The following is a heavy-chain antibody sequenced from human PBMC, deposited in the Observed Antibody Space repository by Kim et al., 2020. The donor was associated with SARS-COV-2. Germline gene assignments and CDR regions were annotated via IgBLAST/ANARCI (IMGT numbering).Heavy chain of an antibody. CDR3: AKAVLLWFGELSPNWFDP. CDR1: GFTFSSYA. Sequence: GGSLRLSCAASGFTFSSYAMSWVRQAPGKGLEWVSAISGSGGSTYYADSVKGRFTISRDNSKNTLYLQMNSLRAEDTAVYYCAKAVLLWFGELSPNWFDPWGQGTLVTVSS. V-gene: IGHV3-23*01. D-gene: IGHD3-10*01. J-gene: IGHJ5*02. CDR2: ISGSGGST.